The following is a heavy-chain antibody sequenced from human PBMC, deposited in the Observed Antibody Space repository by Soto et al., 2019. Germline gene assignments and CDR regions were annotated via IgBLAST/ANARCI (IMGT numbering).Heavy chain of an antibody. J-gene: IGHJ5*02. CDR2: ISSSSSYI. CDR3: ARDITGSHTWFDP. Sequence: GGSLRLSCAASGFTFSSYSMNWVRQAPGKGLEWVSSISSSSSYIYYADSVKGRFTTSRDNAKNSLYLQMNSLRAEDTAVYYCARDITGSHTWFDPWGQGTLVTVS. CDR1: GFTFSSYS. V-gene: IGHV3-21*01. D-gene: IGHD3-10*01.